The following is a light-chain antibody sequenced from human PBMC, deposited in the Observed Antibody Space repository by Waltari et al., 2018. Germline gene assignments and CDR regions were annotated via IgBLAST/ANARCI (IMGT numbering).Light chain of an antibody. Sequence: SYVLTQPPSVSVAPGGPAAITCGGDNIGSQGVRWYQPRPGQAPVLVVYDDSDRPSEIPERFSGSISGNMATLTVSRVEAGDEADYYCQVWDNSRDLVLIGGGTKLTVL. CDR3: QVWDNSRDLVL. V-gene: IGLV3-21*02. CDR1: NIGSQG. CDR2: DDS. J-gene: IGLJ2*01.